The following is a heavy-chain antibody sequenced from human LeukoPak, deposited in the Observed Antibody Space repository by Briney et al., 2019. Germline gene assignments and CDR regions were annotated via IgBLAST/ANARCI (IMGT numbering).Heavy chain of an antibody. V-gene: IGHV3-53*05. Sequence: GGSLRLSCAACVVIVSSNYMNWVRQAPGKGLEWVSVIYSGGSTYYADSVKGRFTISRDNSKNTVNLQMNDLRAEDTAVYYCARSWDARLNFDYWGQGTLVTVST. CDR3: ARSWDARLNFDY. CDR2: IYSGGST. J-gene: IGHJ4*02. D-gene: IGHD1-26*01. CDR1: VVIVSSNY.